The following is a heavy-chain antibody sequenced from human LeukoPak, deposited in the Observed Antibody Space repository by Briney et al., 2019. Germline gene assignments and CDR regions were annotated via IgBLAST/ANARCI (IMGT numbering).Heavy chain of an antibody. V-gene: IGHV3-74*01. CDR2: INSDGINT. CDR1: GFTFSNYW. CDR3: ARGRGDCSSTSCYLYYYYYYYMDV. D-gene: IGHD2-2*01. J-gene: IGHJ6*03. Sequence: PGGSLRLSCAASGFTFSNYWMHWVRQAPGKGLVWVSRINSDGINTSYADSVKGRFTISRDNAKNTLNLQMNSLRAEDTAVYYCARGRGDCSSTSCYLYYYYYYYMDVWGKGTTVTISS.